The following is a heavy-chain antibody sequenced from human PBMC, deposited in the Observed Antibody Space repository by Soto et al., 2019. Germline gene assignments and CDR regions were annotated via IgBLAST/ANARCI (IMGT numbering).Heavy chain of an antibody. CDR1: GDPLSYGGYY. V-gene: IGHV4-31*03. D-gene: IGHD3-10*01. Sequence: QVQLQESGPGLVEPSQTLSLVCSVSGDPLSYGGYYWSWVRQSPGKALEWIGFVYHTGATYYNPYLESRVTMGVDMSKHEFSWTRTSVTAADTDNYYCAREGHSSGECLDPWGQGILFTVSS. CDR2: VYHTGAT. CDR3: AREGHSSGECLDP. J-gene: IGHJ5*02.